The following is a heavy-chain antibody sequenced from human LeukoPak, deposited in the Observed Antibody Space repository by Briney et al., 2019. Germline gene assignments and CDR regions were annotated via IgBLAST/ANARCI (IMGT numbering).Heavy chain of an antibody. Sequence: SETLSLTCTVSGGSIPNSNYYWGWIRPPPGMGLEWIVSIYDVGSTYYNPSLKSRVTISIDTSKSQFSLRLYSVTAADTALYFCAGLGGGYIHFDNWGQGALVTVSS. CDR1: GGSIPNSNYY. D-gene: IGHD5-24*01. CDR2: IYDVGST. V-gene: IGHV4-39*01. CDR3: AGLGGGYIHFDN. J-gene: IGHJ4*02.